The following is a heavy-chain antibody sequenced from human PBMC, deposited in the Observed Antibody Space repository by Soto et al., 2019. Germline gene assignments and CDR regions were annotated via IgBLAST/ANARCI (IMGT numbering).Heavy chain of an antibody. J-gene: IGHJ5*02. D-gene: IGHD3-3*01. CDR1: GFTFSNYW. CDR2: INSDETIT. CDR3: ANGRFLEWLLPDNWFDP. V-gene: IGHV3-74*01. Sequence: PGGSLRLSCAASGFTFSNYWMHWVRQSPGKGLVWVSRINSDETITSYADSVKGRFTISRDNAKNTLYLQMNSLRAEDTAVYYCANGRFLEWLLPDNWFDPWGQGTLVTVSS.